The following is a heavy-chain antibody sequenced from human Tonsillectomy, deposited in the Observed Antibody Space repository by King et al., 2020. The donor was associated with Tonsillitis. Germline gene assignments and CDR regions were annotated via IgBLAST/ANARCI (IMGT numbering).Heavy chain of an antibody. CDR2: LLPSPGHP. CDR1: GSLFPRSG. J-gene: IGHJ3*02. V-gene: IGHV1-18*01. Sequence: QLVPSGAEVTPPGASLTVSCPASGSLFPRSGISCVRPAPFPCLALRFLLLPSPGHPPSAPPLQGRVTMPPDTSTSTAYMELRSLRSDDTAVYYCARDHQPSRIVGVSSGRAFDIWGQGTMVT. D-gene: IGHD1-26*01. CDR3: ARDHQPSRIVGVSSGRAFDI.